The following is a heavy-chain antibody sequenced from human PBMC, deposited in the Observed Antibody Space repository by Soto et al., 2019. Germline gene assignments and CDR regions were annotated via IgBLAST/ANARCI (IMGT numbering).Heavy chain of an antibody. D-gene: IGHD5-12*01. CDR2: IVPIVDTS. V-gene: IGHV1-69*12. CDR3: VRVVAIPGYPDN. CDR1: GATFSSYA. Sequence: QVQLVQSGAEVRQPASSVKVSCKTSGATFSSYAISWVRQAPGQGLEWMGGIVPIVDTSTYAQKFQGRVTITADESTSTAYMELSSLRCDDTAIYYCVRVVAIPGYPDNWGQGTLVTVSS. J-gene: IGHJ4*02.